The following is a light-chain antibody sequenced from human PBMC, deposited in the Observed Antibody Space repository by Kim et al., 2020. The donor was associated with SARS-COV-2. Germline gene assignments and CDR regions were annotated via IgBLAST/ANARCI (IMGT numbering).Light chain of an antibody. J-gene: IGKJ2*01. V-gene: IGKV4-1*01. CDR2: WAS. CDR1: QSVLYSSNNKNY. CDR3: QKYEKNPHT. Sequence: DIVMTQSPDSLAVSLGERATINCKSSQSVLYSSNNKNYLAWYQQKPGQPPKLLIYWASTRESGVPDRFSGSGSGTDFTLTISSLQAEDVGVYYCQKYEKNPHTLGKATKLEI.